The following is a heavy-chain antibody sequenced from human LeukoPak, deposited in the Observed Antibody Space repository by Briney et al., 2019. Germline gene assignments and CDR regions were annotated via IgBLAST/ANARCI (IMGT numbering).Heavy chain of an antibody. J-gene: IGHJ3*02. CDR1: GYSISSGYY. CDR3: ATSWAYDAFDI. D-gene: IGHD2-21*01. V-gene: IGHV4-38-2*02. Sequence: SETLSLTCTVSGYSISSGYYWGWIRQPPGKGLEWIGSIYHSGSTYYNPSLKSRVTISVDTSKNQFSLKLSSVTAADTAVYYCATSWAYDAFDIWGQGTMVTVSS. CDR2: IYHSGST.